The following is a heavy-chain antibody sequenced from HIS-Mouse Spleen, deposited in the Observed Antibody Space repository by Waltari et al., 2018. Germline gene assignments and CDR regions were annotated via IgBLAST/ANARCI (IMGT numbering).Heavy chain of an antibody. J-gene: IGHJ4*02. CDR3: ARVNSSFDY. D-gene: IGHD6-13*01. CDR2: INHSGST. Sequence: QVQLQQWGAGLLKPSETLSLTFAVYGGSFSGYYWSWIRQTPGKGLEWIGEINHSGSTNYNPSLKSRVTISVDTSKNQFSLKLSSVTAADTAVYYCARVNSSFDYWGQGTLVTVSS. CDR1: GGSFSGYY. V-gene: IGHV4-34*01.